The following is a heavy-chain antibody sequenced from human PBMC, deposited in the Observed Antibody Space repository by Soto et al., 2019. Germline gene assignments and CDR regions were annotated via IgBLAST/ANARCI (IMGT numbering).Heavy chain of an antibody. CDR3: ASSYYYDSSGYSSLYYYYGMDV. J-gene: IGHJ6*02. V-gene: IGHV1-3*01. CDR1: GDTFTSYA. Sequence: ASVKVSCKASGDTFTSYAMHWVRQAPGQRLEWMGWINAGNGNTKYSQKFQGRVTITRDTSASTAYMELSSLRSEDTAVYYCASSYYYDSSGYSSLYYYYGMDVWGQGTTVTVSS. D-gene: IGHD3-22*01. CDR2: INAGNGNT.